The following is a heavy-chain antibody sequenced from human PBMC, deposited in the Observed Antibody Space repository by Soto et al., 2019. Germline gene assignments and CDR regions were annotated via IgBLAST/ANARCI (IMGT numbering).Heavy chain of an antibody. V-gene: IGHV3-48*02. J-gene: IGHJ1*01. CDR3: ARANSGWKRTEYFQH. CDR2: ISSSSSTI. Sequence: GGSLRLSCAASGFTFSSYSMNWVRQAPGKGLEWVSYISSSSSTIYNADPVKGRFTISRDNAKNSLYLQMNSLRDEDTAVYYCARANSGWKRTEYFQHWGQGTLVTVSS. CDR1: GFTFSSYS. D-gene: IGHD6-19*01.